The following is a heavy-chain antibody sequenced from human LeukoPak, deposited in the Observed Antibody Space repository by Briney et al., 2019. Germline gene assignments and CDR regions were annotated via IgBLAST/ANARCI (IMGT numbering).Heavy chain of an antibody. Sequence: GRSLRLSCAASGFTFDDYAMHWVRQAPGKGLEWVSGISWNSGSIGYADSVKGRFTISRDNAKNSLYLQMNSLRAEDTALYYCAKAPGLRGAFDIWGQGTMVTVSS. D-gene: IGHD4-17*01. CDR3: AKAPGLRGAFDI. CDR1: GFTFDDYA. CDR2: ISWNSGSI. V-gene: IGHV3-9*01. J-gene: IGHJ3*02.